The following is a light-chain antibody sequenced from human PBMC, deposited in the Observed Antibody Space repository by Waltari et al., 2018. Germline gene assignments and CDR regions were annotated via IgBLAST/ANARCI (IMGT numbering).Light chain of an antibody. CDR1: QTVHNW. J-gene: IGKJ2*01. CDR3: QQYDAGST. Sequence: DIQMTQSPSTLSASVRDRVTIICRASQTVHNWVAWYQQKPGAAPKLLIYKTSTLQSGVPARFSGSGSGKEFTLTVSSLQPDDFATYYCQQYDAGSTFGQGTQLEI. CDR2: KTS. V-gene: IGKV1-5*03.